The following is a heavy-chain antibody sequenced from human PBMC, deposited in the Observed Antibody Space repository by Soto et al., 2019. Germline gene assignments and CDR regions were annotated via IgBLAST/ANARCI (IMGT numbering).Heavy chain of an antibody. D-gene: IGHD1-1*01. CDR2: INPNSGGT. CDR3: ARDRNWDAFDI. CDR1: GDTFTGYY. V-gene: IGHV1-2*04. Sequence: ASVKVSCKASGDTFTGYYMHWVRQAPGQGLEGMGWINPNSGGTNYAQKFQGWVTMTRDTSLSTAYMELSRLRSDDTALYYCARDRNWDAFDIWGQGTLVTVSS. J-gene: IGHJ3*02.